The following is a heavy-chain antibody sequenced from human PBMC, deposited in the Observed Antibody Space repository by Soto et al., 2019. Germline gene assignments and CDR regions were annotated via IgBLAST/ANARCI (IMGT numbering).Heavy chain of an antibody. V-gene: IGHV3-30*18. CDR2: ISYDGSNK. J-gene: IGHJ4*02. CDR1: GFTFSNYG. Sequence: QVQLVESGGAVVQPGRSLRLSCAASGFTFSNYGMHWVRQAPVKGLEWVAVISYDGSNKDYADSVKGRFTISRDNSKDTLYLQMNSLRPEDTAVYYCANASMVRIPDYWGQGTLVTVSS. D-gene: IGHD5-18*01. CDR3: ANASMVRIPDY.